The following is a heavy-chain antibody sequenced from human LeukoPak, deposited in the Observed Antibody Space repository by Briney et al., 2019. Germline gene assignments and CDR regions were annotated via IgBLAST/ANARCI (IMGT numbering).Heavy chain of an antibody. CDR3: ARHGGSWTIDY. V-gene: IGHV4-59*08. CDR1: GGSISSYY. D-gene: IGHD6-13*01. Sequence: SETLSLTCTVSGGSISSYYWSWVRQPPGRGLEWVGYIYDSGSTNYNPSLKSRVTISVDTSKNQFSLNLSSVTAADTAVYYCARHGGSWTIDYWGQGTLVTVSS. J-gene: IGHJ4*02. CDR2: IYDSGST.